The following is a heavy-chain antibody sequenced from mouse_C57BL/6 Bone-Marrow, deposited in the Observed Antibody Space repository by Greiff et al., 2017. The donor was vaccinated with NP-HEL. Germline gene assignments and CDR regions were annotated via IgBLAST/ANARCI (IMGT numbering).Heavy chain of an antibody. CDR1: GFTFSDYY. V-gene: IGHV5-12*01. Sequence: EVKLVESGGGLVQPGGSLKLSCAASGFTFSDYYMYWVRQTPEKRLEWVAYISNGGGSTYYPDTVKGRFTISRDNAKNTLYLQMSRLKSEDTAMYYCARDGSSHFAYWGQGTLVTVSA. CDR2: ISNGGGST. J-gene: IGHJ3*01. CDR3: ARDGSSHFAY. D-gene: IGHD1-1*01.